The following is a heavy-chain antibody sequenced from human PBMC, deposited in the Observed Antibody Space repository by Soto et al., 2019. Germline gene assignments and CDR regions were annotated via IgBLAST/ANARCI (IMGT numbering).Heavy chain of an antibody. J-gene: IGHJ3*02. CDR3: ARALILTGYYIHDAFDI. CDR2: INHSGST. D-gene: IGHD3-9*01. V-gene: IGHV4-34*01. CDR1: GGSFSGYY. Sequence: GTLSPSCAEYGGSFSGYYWRWIFQPPGAGLEWIGEINHSGSTNYNPSLKSRVTISVDASKNQFSLKLSSVTAADTAVYYCARALILTGYYIHDAFDIWGQGTMVT.